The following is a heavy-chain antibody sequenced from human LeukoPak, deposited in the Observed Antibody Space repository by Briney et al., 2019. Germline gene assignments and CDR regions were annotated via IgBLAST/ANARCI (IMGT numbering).Heavy chain of an antibody. CDR3: ARGAQLTDY. CDR2: IGPDGGTT. D-gene: IGHD1-1*01. CDR1: GFTFNTYG. V-gene: IGHV3-64*01. J-gene: IGHJ4*02. Sequence: GGSLRLSCAASGFTFNTYGMHWVRQAPGKGLEYVSGIGPDGGTTYYAKSVKGRFAISRDNSKSMVYLQMGSLTADDMAVYYCARGAQLTDYWGQGTLVTVSS.